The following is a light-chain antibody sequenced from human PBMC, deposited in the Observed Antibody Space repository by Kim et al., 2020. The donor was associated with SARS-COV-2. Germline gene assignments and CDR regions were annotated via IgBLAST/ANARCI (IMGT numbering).Light chain of an antibody. Sequence: QSVLTQPPSASGTPGQRVTISCSGSNSDIGSNAVNWYQHLPGAAPKLLIYLTNQRPSGVPDRFSGSKSGTSASLAISGVHSEDEADYYCAAWVDSLNGWVFGGGTKLTVL. J-gene: IGLJ3*02. CDR2: LTN. CDR1: NSDIGSNA. V-gene: IGLV1-44*01. CDR3: AAWVDSLNGWV.